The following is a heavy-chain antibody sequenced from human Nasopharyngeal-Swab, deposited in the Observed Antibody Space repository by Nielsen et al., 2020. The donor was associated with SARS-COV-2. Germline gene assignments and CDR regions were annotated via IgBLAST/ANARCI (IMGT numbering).Heavy chain of an antibody. J-gene: IGHJ3*02. CDR3: ARDGVASSGYFSDAFDI. CDR1: GGSFSGYY. CDR2: INHSGST. D-gene: IGHD3-22*01. Sequence: LRLSCAVYGGSFSGYYWSWIRQPPGKGLEWIGEINHSGSTNYNPSLKSRVTISVDTSKNQFSLKLSSVTAADTAVYYCARDGVASSGYFSDAFDIWGQGTMVTVSS. V-gene: IGHV4-34*09.